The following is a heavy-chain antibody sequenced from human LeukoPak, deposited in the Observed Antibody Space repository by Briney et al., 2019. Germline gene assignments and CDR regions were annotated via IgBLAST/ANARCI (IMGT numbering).Heavy chain of an antibody. Sequence: SETLSLTCTVSGGSISNYYWSWIRQSPGKGLEWIGYIYHSGSTNYNPSLKSRVTISADTSKNQFSLKLSSVTAADTAVYYCARYYYDSSGTNYFYYMDVWGKGTTVTISS. V-gene: IGHV4-59*01. CDR1: GGSISNYY. J-gene: IGHJ6*03. CDR3: ARYYYDSSGTNYFYYMDV. CDR2: IYHSGST. D-gene: IGHD3-22*01.